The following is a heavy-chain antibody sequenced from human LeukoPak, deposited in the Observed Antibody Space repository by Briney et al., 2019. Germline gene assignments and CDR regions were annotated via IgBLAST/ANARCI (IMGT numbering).Heavy chain of an antibody. CDR2: IFPDDSDI. CDR1: GYSFASYW. V-gene: IGHV5-51*01. Sequence: GESLKISCEGVGYSFASYWMAWVRQMPGEGLEWMGIIFPDDSDIRYSPSFQGQVTISADKSISTAYLQWSSLKASDTAMYYCARSPKSGYTYVHFDYWGQGTLVTVSS. D-gene: IGHD5-18*01. CDR3: ARSPKSGYTYVHFDY. J-gene: IGHJ4*02.